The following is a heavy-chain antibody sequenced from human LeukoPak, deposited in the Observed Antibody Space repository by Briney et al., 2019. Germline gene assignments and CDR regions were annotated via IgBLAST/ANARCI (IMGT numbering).Heavy chain of an antibody. CDR1: GYSISSGYY. CDR2: IYHSGST. D-gene: IGHD2-2*01. J-gene: IGHJ5*02. V-gene: IGHV4-38-2*01. Sequence: SETLSLTCDVSGYSISSGYYWGWIRQPRGKGLDWIGSIYHSGSTYYNPSLKSRVTISVDTSKNQFSLKLSSVTAGDTAVYYCARWLQAGVPAANWCGPWGQGTRVPVSS. CDR3: ARWLQAGVPAANWCGP.